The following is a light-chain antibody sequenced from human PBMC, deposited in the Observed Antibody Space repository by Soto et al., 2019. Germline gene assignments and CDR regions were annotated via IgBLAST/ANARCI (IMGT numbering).Light chain of an antibody. CDR3: QQYDSWPLT. CDR2: GAS. Sequence: EIVMTQSPATLPVSPGERATLSCRASQSVSSNLAWYQQKPGQAPRFLIYGASTRATGIPARFSGSGSGTEFTLTISSLQSEDFAVYYCQQYDSWPLTFGGGTKVDIK. J-gene: IGKJ4*01. V-gene: IGKV3-15*01. CDR1: QSVSSN.